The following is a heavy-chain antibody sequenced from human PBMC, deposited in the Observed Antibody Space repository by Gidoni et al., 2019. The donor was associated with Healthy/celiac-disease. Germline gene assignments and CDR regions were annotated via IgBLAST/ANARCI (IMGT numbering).Heavy chain of an antibody. V-gene: IGHV3-23*01. Sequence: EVQLLASGGGLVQPGGSLRPSCAASGFTFSSYAMSWVRQAPGKGLEWVSAISGSGGSTYYADSVKGRFTISRDNSKNTLYLQMNSLRAEDTAVYYCAKYGYDSSGYPLFDYWGQGTLVTVSS. D-gene: IGHD3-22*01. CDR3: AKYGYDSSGYPLFDY. J-gene: IGHJ4*02. CDR2: ISGSGGST. CDR1: GFTFSSYA.